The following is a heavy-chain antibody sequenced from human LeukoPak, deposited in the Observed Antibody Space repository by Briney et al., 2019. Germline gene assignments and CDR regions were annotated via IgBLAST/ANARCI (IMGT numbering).Heavy chain of an antibody. V-gene: IGHV3-21*01. Sequence: GGSLRLSCAASGFTFSSMNWVRQAPGKGLEWVSSITSSNNYIYYGDSVKGRFTISRDDAKNSLYLQMNSLRAEDTAVYYCAELGITMIGGVWGKGTTVTISS. CDR3: AELGITMIGGV. CDR1: GFTFSS. J-gene: IGHJ6*04. D-gene: IGHD3-10*02. CDR2: ITSSNNYI.